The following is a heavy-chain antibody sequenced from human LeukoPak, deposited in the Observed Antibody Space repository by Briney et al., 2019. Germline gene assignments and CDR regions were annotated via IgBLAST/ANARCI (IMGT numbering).Heavy chain of an antibody. D-gene: IGHD5-18*01. Sequence: GGSLRLSCAASGFTFSSYAMSWVRQAPGKGLEWVSYISSSGSTIYYADSVKGRFTISRDNAKNSLYLQMNSLRAEDTAVYYCARDQGGYSYGLRSFDIWGQGTMVTVSS. V-gene: IGHV3-48*04. CDR3: ARDQGGYSYGLRSFDI. J-gene: IGHJ3*02. CDR1: GFTFSSYA. CDR2: ISSSGSTI.